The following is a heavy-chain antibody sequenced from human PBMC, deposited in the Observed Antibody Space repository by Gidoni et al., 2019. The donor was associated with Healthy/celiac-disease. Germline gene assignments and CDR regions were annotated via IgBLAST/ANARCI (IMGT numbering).Heavy chain of an antibody. V-gene: IGHV1-46*01. CDR3: AKNYYDSSGYYWGFDY. D-gene: IGHD3-22*01. Sequence: CKASGYTFTSYYMHWVRQAPGQGLEWMGIINPSGGSTSYAQKFQGRVTMTRDTSTSTVYMELSSLRSEDTAVYYCAKNYYDSSGYYWGFDYWGQGTLVTVSS. CDR2: INPSGGST. CDR1: GYTFTSYY. J-gene: IGHJ4*02.